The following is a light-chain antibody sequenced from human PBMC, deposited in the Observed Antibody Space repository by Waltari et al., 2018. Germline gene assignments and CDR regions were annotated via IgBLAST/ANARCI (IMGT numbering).Light chain of an antibody. J-gene: IGLJ3*02. V-gene: IGLV1-40*01. Sequence: QSILTQPTSVSGAPGQRVTISCTGSSSNIGAGHDVHWYQAFPGTAPKLLIYGKNNRPAGGPDRFSGSKSGSSASLAINGRQAEDEADYYCQSFDSNVRGGVVFGGGTKVTVL. CDR3: QSFDSNVRGGVV. CDR1: SSNIGAGHD. CDR2: GKN.